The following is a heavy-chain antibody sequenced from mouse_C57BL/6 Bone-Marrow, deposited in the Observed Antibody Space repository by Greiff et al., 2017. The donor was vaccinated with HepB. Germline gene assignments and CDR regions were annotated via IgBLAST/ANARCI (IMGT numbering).Heavy chain of an antibody. J-gene: IGHJ1*03. CDR3: VGLRYHNWYFDV. D-gene: IGHD1-1*01. CDR1: GFSFNTYA. Sequence: EAGGGLVQPKGSLKLSCAASGFSFNTYAMNWVRQAPGKGLEWVARIRSKSNNYATYYADSVKDRFTISRDDSESMLYLQMNNLKTEDTAMYYCVGLRYHNWYFDVWGTGTTVTVSS. CDR2: IRSKSNNYAT. V-gene: IGHV10-1*01.